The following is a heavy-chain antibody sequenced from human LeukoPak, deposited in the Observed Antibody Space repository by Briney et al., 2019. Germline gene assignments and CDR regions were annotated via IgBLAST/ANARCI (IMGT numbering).Heavy chain of an antibody. CDR1: GGSISSYY. V-gene: IGHV4-59*08. J-gene: IGHJ4*02. CDR2: ISYSGNT. D-gene: IGHD6-13*01. CDR3: ARQGGYIAPLAL. Sequence: SETLSLTCTVSGGSISSYYWSWIRQPPGKGLEWIGYISYSGNTNYNPSLKSRVAISVDTSKNQFSLKLSSVTAADTAVYYCARQGGYIAPLALWGQGTLVTVSS.